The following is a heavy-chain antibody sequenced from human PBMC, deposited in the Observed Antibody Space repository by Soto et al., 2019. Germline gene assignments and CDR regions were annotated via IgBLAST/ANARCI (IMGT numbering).Heavy chain of an antibody. CDR1: GYTFTGYY. CDR3: ARSPTGVSAFDI. CDR2: INPNSGGT. D-gene: IGHD7-27*01. Sequence: GESLKISCKASGYTFTGYYMHWVRQAPGQGLEWMGWINPNSGGTNYAQKFQGWVTMTRDTSISTAYMELSRLRSDDTAVYYCARSPTGVSAFDIWGQGTMVTVSS. V-gene: IGHV1-2*04. J-gene: IGHJ3*02.